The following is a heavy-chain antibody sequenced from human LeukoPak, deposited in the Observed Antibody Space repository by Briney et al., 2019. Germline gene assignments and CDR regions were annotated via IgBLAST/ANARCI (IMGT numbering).Heavy chain of an antibody. V-gene: IGHV3-33*01. J-gene: IGHJ4*02. CDR1: GFTVSSYG. Sequence: GGSLRLSCAASGFTVSSYGMLWVRQAPGKGLEWVAVIWYDGSNKYYADSVKGRFTISGDNSKNTLYLQMNSLRAEDTAVYYCARDFPSIAVAGPKNGRIDYWGQGTLVTVSS. D-gene: IGHD6-13*01. CDR2: IWYDGSNK. CDR3: ARDFPSIAVAGPKNGRIDY.